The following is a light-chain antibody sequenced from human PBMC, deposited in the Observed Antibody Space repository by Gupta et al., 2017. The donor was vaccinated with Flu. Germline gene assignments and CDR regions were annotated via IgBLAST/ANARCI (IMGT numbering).Light chain of an antibody. CDR2: KAF. Sequence: DIQMTQSPSTLSASVGDRVTITCRASQSITTWLAWFQQKPGRAPKLLIYKAFILQSGVSSRFSGSGSGTDFTLTISGLQPDDVATYYCQQYNHMESTFGQGTKLEIK. J-gene: IGKJ2*01. V-gene: IGKV1-5*03. CDR1: QSITTW. CDR3: QQYNHMEST.